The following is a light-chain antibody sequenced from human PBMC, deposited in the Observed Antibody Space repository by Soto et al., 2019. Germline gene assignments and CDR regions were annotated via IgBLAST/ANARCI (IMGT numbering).Light chain of an antibody. Sequence: QSVLTQPASVSGSPGQSITISCTGTSCDVGGYNSVSWYRQDPGKAPKLMIYDVTNRPSGVSNRFSGSKSGNTASLTISGLQAEDEADYYCSSFTSSITYVFGTGTKVTVL. CDR2: DVT. CDR3: SSFTSSITYV. J-gene: IGLJ1*01. CDR1: SCDVGGYNS. V-gene: IGLV2-14*01.